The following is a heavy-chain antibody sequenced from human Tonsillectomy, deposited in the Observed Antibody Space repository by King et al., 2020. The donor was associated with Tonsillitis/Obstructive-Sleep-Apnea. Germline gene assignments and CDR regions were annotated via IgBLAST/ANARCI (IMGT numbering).Heavy chain of an antibody. CDR2: IWYDGSNK. V-gene: IGHV3-33*01. CDR1: GFTFSSYG. J-gene: IGHJ4*02. CDR3: ARDNMDYYDPAYYFDY. Sequence: VQLVESGGGVVQPGRSLRLSCAASGFTFSSYGMHWVRQAPGKGLEWVAVIWYDGSNKYYADSVKGRFTISRDNSKNTLYLQMNSLRAEDTAVYYCARDNMDYYDPAYYFDYWGQGTLVTVSS. D-gene: IGHD3-22*01.